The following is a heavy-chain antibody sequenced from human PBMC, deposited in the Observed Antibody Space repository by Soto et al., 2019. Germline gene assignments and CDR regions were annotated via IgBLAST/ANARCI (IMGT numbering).Heavy chain of an antibody. J-gene: IGHJ4*02. Sequence: HVLLVQSGAEVKKPGSSVTVSCKASGYNFTSYGISWVRQAPGQGLEWMGWISDHNGTKKYAQKLQGRVTMTTDTSTSTAYMELRSLRSDDTAVYYCSREPNYFDYWGQGTLVTVSS. V-gene: IGHV1-18*01. CDR1: GYNFTSYG. CDR2: ISDHNGTK. CDR3: SREPNYFDY.